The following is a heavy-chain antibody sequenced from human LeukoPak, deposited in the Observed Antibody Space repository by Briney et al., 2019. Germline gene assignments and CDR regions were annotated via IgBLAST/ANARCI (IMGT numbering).Heavy chain of an antibody. CDR3: AKDRVVAVAGYYFDY. D-gene: IGHD6-19*01. J-gene: IGHJ4*02. CDR2: ISGSGGST. Sequence: GGCPRPSCAASGLTLCRYAMSWVRQAPGEGVEWVSAISGSGGSTYYADSVKGRFTISRDNSKNTLYLQMNSLRAEDMAVYYCAKDRVVAVAGYYFDYWGQGTLVTVSS. CDR1: GLTLCRYA. V-gene: IGHV3-23*01.